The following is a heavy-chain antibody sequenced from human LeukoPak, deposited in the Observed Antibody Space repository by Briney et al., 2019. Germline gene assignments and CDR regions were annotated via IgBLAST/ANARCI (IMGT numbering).Heavy chain of an antibody. J-gene: IGHJ4*02. D-gene: IGHD5-24*01. CDR1: GGTFSSYA. Sequence: SVKVSCKASGGTFSSYAISWVRQAPGQGLEGMGGVIPIFGTANYAQKFQGRVTITTDESTSTAYMELSSLRSEDTAVYYCARALHTMDPFDYWGQGTLVTVSS. V-gene: IGHV1-69*05. CDR2: VIPIFGTA. CDR3: ARALHTMDPFDY.